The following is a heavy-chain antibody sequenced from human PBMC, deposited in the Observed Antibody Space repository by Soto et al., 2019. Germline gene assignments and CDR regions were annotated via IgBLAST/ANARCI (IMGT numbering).Heavy chain of an antibody. V-gene: IGHV4-39*01. Sequence: QLQLQESGTGLVKPSETLSLTCTVSGGSISSSSYYWGWIRQPPGKGLEWIGSNYDSGTTYYNPCLKSRVSISVDTCKNQFSLKLSSVTAADSDVYYCARRARQKVYGMGVWGQGTTVTVSS. J-gene: IGHJ6*02. CDR3: ARRARQKVYGMGV. CDR2: NYDSGTT. CDR1: GGSISSSSYY.